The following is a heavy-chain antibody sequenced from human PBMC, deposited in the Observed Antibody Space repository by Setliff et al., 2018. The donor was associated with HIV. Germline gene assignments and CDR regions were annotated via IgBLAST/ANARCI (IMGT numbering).Heavy chain of an antibody. CDR2: INHSGKT. Sequence: SETLSLTCAVYGGSFSGFYWSWIRQAPGKGLEWIGEINHSGKTNYNPSLKSRITLSVDTSENQFALKLASVTAADTAVYYCARDNSYYYGSGSHYWYGMDVWGQGTTVTVSS. J-gene: IGHJ6*01. D-gene: IGHD3-10*01. V-gene: IGHV4-34*01. CDR3: ARDNSYYYGSGSHYWYGMDV. CDR1: GGSFSGFY.